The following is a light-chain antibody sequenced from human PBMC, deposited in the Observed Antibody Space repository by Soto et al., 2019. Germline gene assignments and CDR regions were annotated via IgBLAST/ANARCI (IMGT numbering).Light chain of an antibody. V-gene: IGKV1-39*01. Sequence: DIQMTQSPSSLSASVGDRVTITCRASQSISSYLNWYQQKPGKAPKLLIYAASSLQSGVPSRFSGGGSGTDFTLTISSLQPEDFPTYYCQQSYSTPRTFGQGTKVEIK. CDR3: QQSYSTPRT. CDR2: AAS. J-gene: IGKJ1*01. CDR1: QSISSY.